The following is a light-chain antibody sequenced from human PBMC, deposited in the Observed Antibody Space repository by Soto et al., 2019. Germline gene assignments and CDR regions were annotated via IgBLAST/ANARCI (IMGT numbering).Light chain of an antibody. V-gene: IGKV1-33*01. CDR1: HDITNF. J-gene: IGKJ5*01. CDR2: DVS. CDR3: QQYDDLPIT. Sequence: DIQMTQSPSSLSVSVGDRVTITCQASHDITNFLNWYQQKPGKAPKLLIYDVSKLETGVPSRFSGSGSGTDFTLTISSLQPEDIATYFCQQYDDLPITFGQATRLEI.